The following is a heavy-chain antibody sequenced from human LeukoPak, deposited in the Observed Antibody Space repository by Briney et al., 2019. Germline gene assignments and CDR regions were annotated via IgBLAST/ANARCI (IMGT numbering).Heavy chain of an antibody. Sequence: GGSLRLSCGASGFTFTSSAMTWVRQAPGKGLEWVSGISWNSGSIGYADSVKGRFTISRDNAKNSLYLQMNSLRAEDTALYYCAKDEGTAMAYVDYWGQGTLVTVSS. CDR3: AKDEGTAMAYVDY. CDR2: ISWNSGSI. CDR1: GFTFTSSA. J-gene: IGHJ4*02. D-gene: IGHD5-18*01. V-gene: IGHV3-9*01.